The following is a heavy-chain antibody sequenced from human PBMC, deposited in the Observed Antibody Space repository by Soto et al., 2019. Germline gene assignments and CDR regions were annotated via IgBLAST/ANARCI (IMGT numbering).Heavy chain of an antibody. V-gene: IGHV1-18*01. Sequence: ASVKVSCKASGYTFTSYGISWVRQAPGQGLEWMGWISAYNGNTNYAQKLQGRVTMTTDTSTRTAYMERRSLRSDDTAVYYCARDLGVRGVLDAFDIWGQGTMVTVSS. J-gene: IGHJ3*02. CDR2: ISAYNGNT. CDR1: GYTFTSYG. CDR3: ARDLGVRGVLDAFDI. D-gene: IGHD3-10*01.